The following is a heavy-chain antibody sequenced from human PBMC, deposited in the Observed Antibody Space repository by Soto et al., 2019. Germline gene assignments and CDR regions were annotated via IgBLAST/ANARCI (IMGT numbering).Heavy chain of an antibody. D-gene: IGHD2-15*01. CDR3: ARAEQLYCSGGSFYCHYYYHYRLAV. Sequence: SVKVSFKASGGTFSSYTISWVRQAPGQGLEWMGRIIPILGIANYAQKFQGRVTITADKSTSTAYMELSSLRSEDTAVYYCARAEQLYCSGGSFYCHYYYHYRLAVCGQGTTVTVYS. CDR2: IIPILGIA. CDR1: GGTFSSYT. J-gene: IGHJ6*02. V-gene: IGHV1-69*02.